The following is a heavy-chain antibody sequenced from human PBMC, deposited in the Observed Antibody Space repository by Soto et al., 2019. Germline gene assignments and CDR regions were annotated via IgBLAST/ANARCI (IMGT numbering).Heavy chain of an antibody. Sequence: QITLRESGPSLVKPTETLTLTCTFSGFSLTTTGVGVGWIRQPPGKALEWLAVVFWDGGERYSPSLKSRVTITNDTSKAEVVVTMTNMDPADTATYYCTQVCGSGSWGWYFHSWGQGTLVTVSS. CDR2: VFWDGGE. CDR1: GFSLTTTGVG. D-gene: IGHD1-26*01. CDR3: TQVCGSGSWGWYFHS. J-gene: IGHJ4*02. V-gene: IGHV2-5*02.